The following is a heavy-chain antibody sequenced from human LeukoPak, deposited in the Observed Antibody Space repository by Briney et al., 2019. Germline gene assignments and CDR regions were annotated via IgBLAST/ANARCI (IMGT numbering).Heavy chain of an antibody. CDR3: ARVRRGGNYNWFDP. J-gene: IGHJ5*02. Sequence: NPSETLSLTCAVYGGSFSGYYWSWIRQPPGKGLDWIGEINHSGSTNYNPSLNIRVTISVDASKNQFSLKLSSVTAADTAVYYCARVRRGGNYNWFDPWGQGTLVTVSS. D-gene: IGHD4-23*01. CDR1: GGSFSGYY. V-gene: IGHV4-34*01. CDR2: INHSGST.